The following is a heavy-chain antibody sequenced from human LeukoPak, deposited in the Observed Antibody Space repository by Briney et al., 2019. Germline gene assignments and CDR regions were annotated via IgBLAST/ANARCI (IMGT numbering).Heavy chain of an antibody. CDR3: MVTTRSGPFDY. J-gene: IGHJ4*02. Sequence: AGGSLRLSCAASGFTFSSYCMNGARQAPGKALEGVANIKQDRSERTYVDSVKGRFTISRDNAKNSLSLQMNSLRAEDPAVYYCMVTTRSGPFDYWGQGTLVTVSS. CDR2: IKQDRSER. CDR1: GFTFSSYC. D-gene: IGHD4-17*01. V-gene: IGHV3-7*01.